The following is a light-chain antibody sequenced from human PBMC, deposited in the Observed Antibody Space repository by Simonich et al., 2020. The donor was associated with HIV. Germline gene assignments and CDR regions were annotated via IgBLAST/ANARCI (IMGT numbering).Light chain of an antibody. Sequence: DIQMTQSPSSLSASVGDRVTITCRASQTITSYLNWYQQKPGKAPNLLIYSASTLQSGVPSRFSGSGSGTEFTLTISSLQPEDFATYYCQQLHSYPITFGQGTRLEIK. CDR1: QTITSY. CDR3: QQLHSYPIT. V-gene: IGKV1-9*01. CDR2: SAS. J-gene: IGKJ5*01.